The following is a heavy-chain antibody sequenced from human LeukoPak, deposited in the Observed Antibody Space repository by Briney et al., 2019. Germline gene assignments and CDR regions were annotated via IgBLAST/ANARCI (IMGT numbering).Heavy chain of an antibody. CDR1: GYSFTSYW. D-gene: IGHD2-15*01. CDR2: IYPGDSDT. Sequence: GESLKISCEGFGYSFTSYWIGWVRQMPGRGLEWMGIIYPGDSDTKYSPSFQGQVTISADKSSSTAYLQWSSLRASDTAIYYCARHLGSCADGSCHIDYWVQGTLVTVPS. CDR3: ARHLGSCADGSCHIDY. J-gene: IGHJ4*02. V-gene: IGHV5-51*01.